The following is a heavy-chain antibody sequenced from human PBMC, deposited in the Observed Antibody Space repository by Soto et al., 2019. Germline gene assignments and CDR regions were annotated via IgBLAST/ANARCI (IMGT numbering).Heavy chain of an antibody. D-gene: IGHD6-25*01. V-gene: IGHV3-7*05. CDR2: IKEDGIDK. J-gene: IGHJ4*02. CDR3: AKRLGNWPSNFWPRLEY. Sequence: EVQLVESGGDLVQPGGSLRLSSAASGFTFNRHWMTWVRQAPGKGLEWVANIKEDGIDKYYVDSVRGRFTISRDNPKNSLYAPMDGLKARGPAVYYCAKRLGNWPSNFWPRLEYWGQGNLVTVSS. CDR1: GFTFNRHW.